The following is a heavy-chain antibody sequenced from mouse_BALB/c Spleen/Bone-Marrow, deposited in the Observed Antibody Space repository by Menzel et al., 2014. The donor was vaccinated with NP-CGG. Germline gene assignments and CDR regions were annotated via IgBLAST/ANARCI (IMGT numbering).Heavy chain of an antibody. CDR1: GFNIKDTY. J-gene: IGHJ2*01. V-gene: IGHV14-3*02. Sequence: EVQLQQSGAELVKPGDSVKLSCTASGFNIKDTYMHWVKQRPEQGLEWIGRIDPANGNTKYDPKFQGQATITADTSSNTAYLQLSSLTSEDTAVYYCARFPYDYGGGDYWGQGSTLTVSS. CDR3: ARFPYDYGGGDY. D-gene: IGHD2-4*01. CDR2: IDPANGNT.